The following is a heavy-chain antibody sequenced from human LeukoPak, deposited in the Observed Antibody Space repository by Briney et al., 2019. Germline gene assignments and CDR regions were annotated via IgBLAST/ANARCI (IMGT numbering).Heavy chain of an antibody. CDR3: AKGGLVHRFDP. J-gene: IGHJ5*02. CDR1: GFTFSSYA. V-gene: IGHV3-23*01. Sequence: GGSLRLSCAASGFTFSSYAMSWVRQAPGKGLEWVSGISGSGDNTYYADSVKGRFTISRDNSKNTLYLQVNSQRADDTAVYYCAKGGLVHRFDPWGQGTLVTVSS. CDR2: ISGSGDNT.